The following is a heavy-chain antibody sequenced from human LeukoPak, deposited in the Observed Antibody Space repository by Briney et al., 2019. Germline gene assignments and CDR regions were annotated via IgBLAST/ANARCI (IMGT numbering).Heavy chain of an antibody. CDR2: INTNTGNP. CDR3: ARVGIAAAVTFYFDY. Sequence: GASVKVSCKASGYTFTSYAMNWVRQAPGQGLEWMGWINTNTGNPTYAQGFTGRFVFSLDTSVSTASLQISSLKAEDTAVYYCARVGIAAAVTFYFDYWGQGTLVTVSS. CDR1: GYTFTSYA. J-gene: IGHJ4*02. V-gene: IGHV7-4-1*02. D-gene: IGHD6-13*01.